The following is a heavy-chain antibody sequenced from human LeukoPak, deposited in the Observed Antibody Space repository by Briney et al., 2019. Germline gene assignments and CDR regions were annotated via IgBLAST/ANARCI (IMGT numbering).Heavy chain of an antibody. V-gene: IGHV3-21*01. J-gene: IGHJ4*02. CDR2: ISSSSSYI. CDR1: GFTFSSYS. Sequence: GGSLRLSCAASGFTFSSYSVNWVRQAPGKGLEWVSSISSSSSYIYYADSVKGRFTISRDNAKNSLYLQMNSLRAEDTAVYYCARDPANSSSWPLDYWGQGTLVTVSS. CDR3: ARDPANSSSWPLDY. D-gene: IGHD6-13*01.